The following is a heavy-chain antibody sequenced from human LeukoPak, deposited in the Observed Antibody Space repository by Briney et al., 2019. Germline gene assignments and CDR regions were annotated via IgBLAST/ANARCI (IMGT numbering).Heavy chain of an antibody. Sequence: GGSLRLSCAVSGFSVSGYWMTWVRQAPGKGLEWVANIKQDGSEKNYVDSVKGRFTIPRDNAKNSLYLQMNNLRVEETAVYYCARDFSWRQFDYWGLGTLVTVSS. CDR1: GFSVSGYW. V-gene: IGHV3-7*01. CDR2: IKQDGSEK. J-gene: IGHJ4*02. CDR3: ARDFSWRQFDY.